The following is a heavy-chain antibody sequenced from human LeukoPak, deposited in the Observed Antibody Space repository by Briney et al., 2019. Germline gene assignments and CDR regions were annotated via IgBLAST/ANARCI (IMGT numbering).Heavy chain of an antibody. V-gene: IGHV4-59*01. D-gene: IGHD3-22*01. CDR1: GGSISRYY. CDR2: IYYSGST. Sequence: SETLSLTCTVSGGSISRYYWSWIRQPPGKGLEWIGFIYYSGSTNYNPSLKSRVTISVNTSKNQFSLKLSSVSAADTAVYYCARIGGDSGYYYYFDYWGQGTLVTVSS. J-gene: IGHJ4*02. CDR3: ARIGGDSGYYYYFDY.